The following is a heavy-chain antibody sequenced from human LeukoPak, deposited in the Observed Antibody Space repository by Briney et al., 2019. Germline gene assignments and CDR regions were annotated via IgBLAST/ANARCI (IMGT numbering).Heavy chain of an antibody. CDR3: ARDQDVVGATNGELFDY. D-gene: IGHD1-26*01. CDR1: GYTFTSYG. J-gene: IGHJ4*02. CDR2: ISAYNGNT. V-gene: IGHV1-18*01. Sequence: ASVMVSCKASGYTFTSYGISWVRQAPGQGLEWMGWISAYNGNTNYAQKLQGRVTMTTDTSTSTAYMELRSLRSDDTAVYYCARDQDVVGATNGELFDYWGQGTLVTVSS.